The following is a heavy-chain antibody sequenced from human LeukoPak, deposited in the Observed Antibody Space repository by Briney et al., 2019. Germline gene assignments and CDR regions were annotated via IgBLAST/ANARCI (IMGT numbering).Heavy chain of an antibody. CDR1: GGSISTPSSY. Sequence: PSETLSLTCTVSGGSISTPSSYWGWIRQPPGKGLEWIGSVFYTGKTHYNPSLKSRVTISVGASQNHFSLKLGSVAAADSALYYCASLDPCYFDSGACHYYYSMDVWGQGTTVTVSS. CDR2: VFYTGKT. D-gene: IGHD3-22*01. J-gene: IGHJ6*02. CDR3: ASLDPCYFDSGACHYYYSMDV. V-gene: IGHV4-39*02.